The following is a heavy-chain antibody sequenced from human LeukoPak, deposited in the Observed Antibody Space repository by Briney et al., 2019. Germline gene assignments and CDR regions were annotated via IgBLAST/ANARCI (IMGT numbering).Heavy chain of an antibody. CDR1: GGSISSYY. Sequence: SETLSLTCTVSGGSISSYYWSWIRPPAGKGLEWIGRIYTTGITNYNPSLKSRLTISVDKSKNQFSLKLSSVTAADTAVYYCARDRTSGVDYWGQGTLVTVSS. D-gene: IGHD2-8*01. V-gene: IGHV4-4*07. CDR3: ARDRTSGVDY. CDR2: IYTTGIT. J-gene: IGHJ4*02.